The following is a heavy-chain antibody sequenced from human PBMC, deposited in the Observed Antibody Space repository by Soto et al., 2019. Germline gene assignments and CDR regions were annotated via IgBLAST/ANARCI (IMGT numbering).Heavy chain of an antibody. J-gene: IGHJ6*02. CDR2: ISYDGSNK. Sequence: QVQLVESGGGVVQPGRSLRLSCAASGFTFSSYAMHWVRQAPGKGLEWVAVISYDGSNKYYADSVKGRFTISRDNSKNALYLKMNSLRAGDTAVYYCARDYYRFNSGYGFSMDVWGQGTTVTVSS. CDR3: ARDYYRFNSGYGFSMDV. V-gene: IGHV3-30-3*01. CDR1: GFTFSSYA. D-gene: IGHD5-12*01.